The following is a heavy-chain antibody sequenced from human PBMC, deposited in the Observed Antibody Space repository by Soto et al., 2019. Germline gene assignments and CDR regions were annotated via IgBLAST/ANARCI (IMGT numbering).Heavy chain of an antibody. V-gene: IGHV3-48*02. J-gene: IGHJ4*02. CDR2: ISSGSDNI. CDR3: ARLPKGSLVTA. D-gene: IGHD2-21*02. CDR1: GFRFSDHS. Sequence: GGSLRLSCVASGFRFSDHSMTWVRQSPGKGLQWIAYISSGSDNIYYAESVRGRFTVSRDNAKNALFLQMNSLRDDDTATYYCARLPKGSLVTAWGQGTRVTVSS.